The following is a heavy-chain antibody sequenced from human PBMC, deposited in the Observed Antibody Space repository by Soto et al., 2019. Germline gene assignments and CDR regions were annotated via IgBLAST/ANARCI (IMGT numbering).Heavy chain of an antibody. CDR3: ARPDVFGVVTAFMDY. CDR1: GGSISSSHYH. D-gene: IGHD3-3*01. Sequence: QLQLQESGPGLVKPSETLSLICTVSGGSISSSHYHWGWIRQPPGKGLEWIASIHYCGSTHYNPSLHSRVAVAMDTSKSQFSLRVSSVAAAPPAVSYCARPDVFGVVTAFMDYWGQGTLVTVSS. V-gene: IGHV4-39*01. CDR2: IHYCGST. J-gene: IGHJ4*02.